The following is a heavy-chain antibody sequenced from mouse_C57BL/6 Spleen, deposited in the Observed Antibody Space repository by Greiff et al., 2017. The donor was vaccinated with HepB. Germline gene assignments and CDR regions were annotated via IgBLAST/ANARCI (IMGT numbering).Heavy chain of an antibody. CDR3: ARRWVYSNYSYYGLDY. CDR2: ILPGSGST. V-gene: IGHV1-9*01. Sequence: QVQLKESGAELMKPGASVKLSCKATGYTFTGYWIEWVKQRPGHGLEWIGEILPGSGSTNYNEKFKGKATFTADTSSNTAYMQLSSLTTEDSAIYYCARRWVYSNYSYYGLDYWGQGTSVTVSS. CDR1: GYTFTGYW. D-gene: IGHD2-5*01. J-gene: IGHJ4*01.